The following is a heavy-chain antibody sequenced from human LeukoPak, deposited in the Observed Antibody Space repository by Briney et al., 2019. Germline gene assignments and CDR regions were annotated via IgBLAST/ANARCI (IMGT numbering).Heavy chain of an antibody. CDR2: IIPIFGTA. D-gene: IGHD3-22*01. Sequence: ASVKVSCKASGGTFSSYAISWVRQAPGQGLEWMGGIIPIFGTANYAQKFQGRVTITADESTSTAYMELSSLRSEDTAVYYCAREPRGYDSSGSYYFDYWGQGTLVTVSS. V-gene: IGHV1-69*01. CDR1: GGTFSSYA. J-gene: IGHJ4*02. CDR3: AREPRGYDSSGSYYFDY.